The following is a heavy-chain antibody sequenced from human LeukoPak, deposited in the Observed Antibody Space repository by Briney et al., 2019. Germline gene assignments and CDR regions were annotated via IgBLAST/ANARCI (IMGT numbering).Heavy chain of an antibody. CDR3: AKWTRTTLFRGDRARFDS. D-gene: IGHD3-10*01. J-gene: IGHJ4*02. Sequence: AGGSLRLSCAASGFIFNDYAMSWVRQVPGKGLECVSVISASGGKTYYADSVKGRFTISRDTSKTTIFLQMNSLRVGDSAVYYCAKWTRTTLFRGDRARFDSWGQGTLVTVSS. CDR2: ISASGGKT. V-gene: IGHV3-23*01. CDR1: GFIFNDYA.